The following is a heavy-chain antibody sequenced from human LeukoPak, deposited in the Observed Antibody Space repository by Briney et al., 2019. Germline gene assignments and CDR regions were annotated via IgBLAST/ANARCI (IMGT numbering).Heavy chain of an antibody. D-gene: IGHD3-9*01. CDR1: GFTVSSNY. Sequence: GGSLRLSCAASGFTVSSNYMSWVRQAPGKGLEWVSVIYSGGSTYYADSVKGRFTISRDNSKNTLYLQMNSLRAEDTAVYYCARVGHYDILTGYLDAFDIWGHGTMVAVSS. CDR3: ARVGHYDILTGYLDAFDI. J-gene: IGHJ3*02. V-gene: IGHV3-53*01. CDR2: IYSGGST.